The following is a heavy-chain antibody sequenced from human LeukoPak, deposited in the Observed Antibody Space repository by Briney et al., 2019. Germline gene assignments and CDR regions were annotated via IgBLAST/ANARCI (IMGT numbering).Heavy chain of an antibody. CDR3: ARESRGGDGYNP. CDR1: GFTFTSYA. CDR2: ITNNGGNT. Sequence: GGSLRLSCAASGFTFTSYAMPWVRQAPGKGLEYVSAITNNGGNTYYANSVKGRFTISRDNSKNTLYLQMGSLRTEDMAVYYCARESRGGDGYNPWGQGTLVTVSS. J-gene: IGHJ5*02. D-gene: IGHD5-24*01. V-gene: IGHV3-64*01.